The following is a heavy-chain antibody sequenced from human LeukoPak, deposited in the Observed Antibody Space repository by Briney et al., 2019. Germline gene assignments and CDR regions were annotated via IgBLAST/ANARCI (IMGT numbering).Heavy chain of an antibody. Sequence: GGSLRLSCAASGFRFTSYWMTWVRQAPGKGLEWVGNIGQDGSVKNYADSVKGRFTISRDNAKNSVFLQMNSLRAEDTAFYYCGNQCGGGPCPEYWGRGTLVTVSS. V-gene: IGHV3-7*01. J-gene: IGHJ4*02. CDR3: GNQCGGGPCPEY. D-gene: IGHD2-21*01. CDR2: IGQDGSVK. CDR1: GFRFTSYW.